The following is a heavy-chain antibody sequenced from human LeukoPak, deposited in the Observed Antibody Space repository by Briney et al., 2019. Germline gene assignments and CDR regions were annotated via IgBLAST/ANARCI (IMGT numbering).Heavy chain of an antibody. J-gene: IGHJ5*01. Sequence: ASVEVFCRSSGYTFTGYYIHWVRQAPGQGLECMGWINPNSGGTNSAQKFQGRVTMTRDTSISTAYMELSRLRSEDTAVYYCGSGVRYFDWLDWGGQGTLLTVSS. CDR1: GYTFTGYY. D-gene: IGHD3-9*01. CDR3: GSGVRYFDWLDW. V-gene: IGHV1-2*02. CDR2: INPNSGGT.